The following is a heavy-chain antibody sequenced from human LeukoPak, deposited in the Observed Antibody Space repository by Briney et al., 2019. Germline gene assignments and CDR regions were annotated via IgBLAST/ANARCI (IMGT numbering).Heavy chain of an antibody. D-gene: IGHD6-19*01. J-gene: IGHJ4*02. CDR3: ATGAVAGVFDY. V-gene: IGHV4-38-2*02. Sequence: SETLSLTCTVSGYSISSGYYWGWIRQPPGKGLEWIGSIYHSGTTYYNPSLKSRVTISVDTSKNQFSLKLSSVTAADTAVYYCATGAVAGVFDYWGQGTLVTVSS. CDR1: GYSISSGYY. CDR2: IYHSGTT.